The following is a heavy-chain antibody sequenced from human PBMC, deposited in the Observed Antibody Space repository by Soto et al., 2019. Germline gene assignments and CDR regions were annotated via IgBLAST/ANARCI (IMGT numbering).Heavy chain of an antibody. J-gene: IGHJ5*02. V-gene: IGHV4-39*01. CDR1: GGSITSSSHF. Sequence: SETLSLTCTASGGSITSSSHFWGWVRQPPGKGLEWIGTIYFTGNTYYTPSLKSRLTMSIDTSENEFSLRLNSVTAADTAVYYCAGQTFTIAAASYGRSNWFDPWGPGTLVTVSS. CDR2: IYFTGNT. CDR3: AGQTFTIAAASYGRSNWFDP. D-gene: IGHD6-25*01.